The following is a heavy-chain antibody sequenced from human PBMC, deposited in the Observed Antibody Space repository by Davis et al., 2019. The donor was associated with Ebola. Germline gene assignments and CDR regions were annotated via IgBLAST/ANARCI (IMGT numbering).Heavy chain of an antibody. Sequence: GESLKISCAVSGFTFSTYSVHCVRQAPVKGLECVAIISYDGSNKYYADSVRGRFTISRDNSMNTLYLQMDSLRPDDTAVYYCARDPRGAVAGWPPGGYYFDYWGQGTLVTVSS. CDR3: ARDPRGAVAGWPPGGYYFDY. D-gene: IGHD6-19*01. CDR1: GFTFSTYS. CDR2: ISYDGSNK. J-gene: IGHJ4*02. V-gene: IGHV3-30-3*01.